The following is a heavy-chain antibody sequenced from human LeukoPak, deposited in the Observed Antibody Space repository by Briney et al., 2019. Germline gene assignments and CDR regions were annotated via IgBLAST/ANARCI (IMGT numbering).Heavy chain of an antibody. D-gene: IGHD3-9*01. CDR1: GGSISSYY. CDR2: IYYSGST. J-gene: IGHJ6*03. V-gene: IGHV4-59*01. CDR3: ARAQLPYDILTGYYPPYMDV. Sequence: SETLSLTCTVSGGSISSYYWSWIRQPPGKGLVWLGYIYYSGSTNYNPSLKSRVTISVDTSKNQFSLKLSSVTAADTAVYYCARAQLPYDILTGYYPPYMDVWGKGTTVTVSS.